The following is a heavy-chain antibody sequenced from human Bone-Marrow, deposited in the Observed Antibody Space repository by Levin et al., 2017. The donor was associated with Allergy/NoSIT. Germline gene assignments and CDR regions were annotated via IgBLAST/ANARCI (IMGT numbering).Heavy chain of an antibody. J-gene: IGHJ4*02. CDR1: GFDFSSHW. Sequence: GESLKISCKVSGFDFSSHWINWVRQVPGKGLEWMGNIDPHDSYTNYSPSFRGHVTVSVDRSFNTAYLQLGSLKASDTAIYYCARRRGTYGGYFDFWGQGSLIIVSS. CDR3: ARRRGTYGGYFDF. CDR2: IDPHDSYT. D-gene: IGHD4-23*01. V-gene: IGHV5-10-1*01.